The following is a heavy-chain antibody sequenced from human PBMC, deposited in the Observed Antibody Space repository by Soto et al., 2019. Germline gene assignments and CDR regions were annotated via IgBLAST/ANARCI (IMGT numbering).Heavy chain of an antibody. D-gene: IGHD3-22*01. CDR1: GYSFTTYW. CDR3: ARPYSSGEDTDV. Sequence: GESLKISCKGSGYSFTTYWISWVRQMPGKGLEWMGRIDPSDSYTNYSPSFQGHVTISADKSISTAYLQWSSLKASDTAMYYCARPYSSGEDTDVWGQGTTVTVSS. V-gene: IGHV5-10-1*01. J-gene: IGHJ6*02. CDR2: IDPSDSYT.